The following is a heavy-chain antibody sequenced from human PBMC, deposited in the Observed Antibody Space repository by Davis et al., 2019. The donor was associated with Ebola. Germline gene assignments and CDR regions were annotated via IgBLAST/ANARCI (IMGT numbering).Heavy chain of an antibody. CDR3: ARIYYYYYGMDV. V-gene: IGHV3-30*14. CDR2: ISYDGSNK. J-gene: IGHJ6*02. Sequence: GGSLRLSCAASGFTFSSYAMHWVRQAPGKGLEWVALISYDGSNKYYADSVKGRFTISRDNSKNTLYLQMNSLRAEDTAVYYCARIYYYYYGMDVWGQGTTVTVSS. CDR1: GFTFSSYA.